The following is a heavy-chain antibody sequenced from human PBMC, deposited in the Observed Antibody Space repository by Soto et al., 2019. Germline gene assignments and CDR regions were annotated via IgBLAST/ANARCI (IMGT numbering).Heavy chain of an antibody. D-gene: IGHD1-7*01. CDR3: ASRSKLLAAPDYYMDV. Sequence: GGSLRLSCAASGFTFSSYGMHWVRQAPGKGLEWVAVIWYDGSNKYYADSVKGRFTISRDNSKNTLYLQMNSLRAEDTAVYYCASRSKLLAAPDYYMDVWGKGTTVTVSS. V-gene: IGHV3-33*01. CDR1: GFTFSSYG. CDR2: IWYDGSNK. J-gene: IGHJ6*03.